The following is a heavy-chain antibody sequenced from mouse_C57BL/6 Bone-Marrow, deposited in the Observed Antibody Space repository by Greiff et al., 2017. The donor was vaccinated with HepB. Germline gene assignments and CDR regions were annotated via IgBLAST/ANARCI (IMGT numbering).Heavy chain of an antibody. CDR1: GFTFSDYG. V-gene: IGHV5-17*01. CDR3: ARPTTVVANYFDY. Sequence: EVKVVESGGGLVKPGGSLKLSCAASGFTFSDYGMHWVRQAPEKGLEWVAYISSGSSTIYYADTVKGRFPISRDNAKNTLFLQMTSLRSEDTAMYYCARPTTVVANYFDYWGQGTTLTVSS. CDR2: ISSGSSTI. J-gene: IGHJ2*01. D-gene: IGHD1-1*01.